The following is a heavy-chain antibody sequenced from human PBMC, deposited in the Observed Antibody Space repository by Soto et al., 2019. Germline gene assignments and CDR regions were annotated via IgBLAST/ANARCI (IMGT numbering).Heavy chain of an antibody. V-gene: IGHV4-61*01. CDR2: IYYSGST. D-gene: IGHD3-10*01. J-gene: IGHJ6*02. Sequence: KASETLSLTCTVSGGSVSSGTYFWSWIRQSPGKRLEWIAYIYYSGSTNYNPSLKSRATISVDTSKSQVSLTLTSVTAADAAVYYCARSPNYYYYAFDVWGQGTTVTVSS. CDR3: ARSPNYYYYAFDV. CDR1: GGSVSSGTYF.